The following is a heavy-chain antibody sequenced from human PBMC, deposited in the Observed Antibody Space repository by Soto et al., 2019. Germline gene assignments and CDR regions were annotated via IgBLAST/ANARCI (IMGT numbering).Heavy chain of an antibody. CDR1: GGSIRSYY. CDR3: ARLLSGSYYVGHYYYGMDV. V-gene: IGHV4-30-4*08. J-gene: IGHJ6*02. D-gene: IGHD1-26*01. CDR2: IYYSGST. Sequence: PSETLSLTCTVSGGSIRSYYWSWIRQPPGKGLEWIGYIYYSGSTYYNPSLKSRVTISVDTSKNQFSLKLSSVTAADTAVYYCARLLSGSYYVGHYYYGMDVWGQGTTVTVSS.